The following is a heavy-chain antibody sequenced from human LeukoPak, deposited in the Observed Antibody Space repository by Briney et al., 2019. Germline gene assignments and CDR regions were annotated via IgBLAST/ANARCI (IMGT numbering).Heavy chain of an antibody. CDR1: GDTVRNYA. J-gene: IGHJ4*02. V-gene: IGHV1-69*04. D-gene: IGHD3-22*01. CDR3: AKIENDSRTKY. CDR2: IIPILGVG. Sequence: ASVKVSCKASGDTVRNYAISWVRQAPGQGLEWMGRIIPILGVGDYAQKFQDRVTITADKSTNTAYMELSSLRSEDTAVYYCAKIENDSRTKYWGQGTLVTVSS.